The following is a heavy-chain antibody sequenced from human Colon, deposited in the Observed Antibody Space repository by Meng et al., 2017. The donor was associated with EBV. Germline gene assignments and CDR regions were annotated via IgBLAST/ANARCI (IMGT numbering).Heavy chain of an antibody. V-gene: IGHV4-4*02. D-gene: IGHD2-2*01. CDR1: GGSISTSDW. Sequence: VPVQGSGPGLVEPSGTLALTCAVPGGSISTSDWWSWVRQPPGKGLEWIGEIYRGGGTNYNPSFKSRVTISVDTSNNHFSLKLSYVTAADTAVYYCARVRVIPAAVGFDYWGQGTLVTVSS. CDR2: IYRGGGT. J-gene: IGHJ4*02. CDR3: ARVRVIPAAVGFDY.